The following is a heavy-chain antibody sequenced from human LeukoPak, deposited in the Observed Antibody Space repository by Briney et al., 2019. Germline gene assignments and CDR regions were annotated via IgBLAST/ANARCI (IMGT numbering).Heavy chain of an antibody. CDR3: ARISYDYVWAFDY. V-gene: IGHV3-7*01. D-gene: IGHD3-16*01. J-gene: IGHJ4*02. CDR1: GFTFSSYW. Sequence: GGSLRLSCAASGFTFSSYWMSWVRQAPGKGLEWVANIKQDGSEKYYVDSVKGRFTISRDNAKNSLYLQMTSLRAEDTAVYYCARISYDYVWAFDYWGQGTLVTVSS. CDR2: IKQDGSEK.